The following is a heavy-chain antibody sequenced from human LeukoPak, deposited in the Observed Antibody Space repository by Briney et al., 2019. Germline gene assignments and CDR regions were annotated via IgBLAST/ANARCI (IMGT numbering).Heavy chain of an antibody. D-gene: IGHD6-13*01. CDR3: ARVGAAAGPYWFDP. CDR1: GGSISSYY. Sequence: SETLSLTCTVSGGSISSYYWSWIRQPPGKGQEWIGYIYYSGSTNYNPSLKSRVTISVDTSKNQFSLKLSSVTAADTAVYYCARVGAAAGPYWFDPWGQGTLVTVSS. J-gene: IGHJ5*02. CDR2: IYYSGST. V-gene: IGHV4-59*01.